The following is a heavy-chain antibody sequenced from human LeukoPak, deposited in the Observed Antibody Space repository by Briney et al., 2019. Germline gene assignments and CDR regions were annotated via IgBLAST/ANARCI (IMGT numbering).Heavy chain of an antibody. Sequence: ASVKVSCKASGYTFTSYGISWVRQAPGQGLEWMGWISTYNGNTNYAQKLQGRVTMTTDTSTSTAYMELRSLRSDDTAVYYCARDLGRYCSGGSCYYCYSMDVWGKGTTVTISS. D-gene: IGHD2-15*01. J-gene: IGHJ6*03. V-gene: IGHV1-18*01. CDR2: ISTYNGNT. CDR3: ARDLGRYCSGGSCYYCYSMDV. CDR1: GYTFTSYG.